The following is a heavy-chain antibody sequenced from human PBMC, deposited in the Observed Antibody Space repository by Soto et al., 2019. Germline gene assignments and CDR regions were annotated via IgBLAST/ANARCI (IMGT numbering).Heavy chain of an antibody. V-gene: IGHV1-69*08. CDR1: GGTFSSYT. CDR3: ARDLGYCSGGSCRNWFDP. D-gene: IGHD2-15*01. CDR2: IIPILGIA. Sequence: QVQLVQSGAEVKKPGSSVKVSCKASGGTFSSYTISWVRQAPGQGLEWMGRIIPILGIANYAQKFQGRVTITADDATSTAYRVLSSLRFEDSAVYYCARDLGYCSGGSCRNWFDPWGQGTLVTVSS. J-gene: IGHJ5*02.